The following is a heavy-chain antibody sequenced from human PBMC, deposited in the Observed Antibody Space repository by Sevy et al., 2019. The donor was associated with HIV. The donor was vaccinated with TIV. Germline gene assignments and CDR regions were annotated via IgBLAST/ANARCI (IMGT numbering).Heavy chain of an antibody. V-gene: IGHV3-74*01. J-gene: IGHJ4*02. Sequence: GGSLRLSCAASGFSFSTYWMHWVRQAPGRGLVWVSRINSDGSITTYEDSVKGRFTTSRDNAKNTLYLQMNRLRAEDTAVYYCARGLVNGGFDYWGQGTLVTVSS. CDR1: GFSFSTYW. D-gene: IGHD1-1*01. CDR2: INSDGSIT. CDR3: ARGLVNGGFDY.